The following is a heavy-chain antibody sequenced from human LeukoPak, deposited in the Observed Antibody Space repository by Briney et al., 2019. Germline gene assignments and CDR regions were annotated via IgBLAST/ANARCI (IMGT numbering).Heavy chain of an antibody. V-gene: IGHV3-53*01. Sequence: GGSLRLSCAASGFTVSSNYMSWVRQAPGKGLEWVSVIYSGGSTYYADSVKGRFTISRDNAKNSLYLQMNSLRDEDTAVYYCARVIGGSLTDCWGQGTLVTVSS. CDR1: GFTVSSNY. CDR2: IYSGGST. J-gene: IGHJ4*02. D-gene: IGHD2-15*01. CDR3: ARVIGGSLTDC.